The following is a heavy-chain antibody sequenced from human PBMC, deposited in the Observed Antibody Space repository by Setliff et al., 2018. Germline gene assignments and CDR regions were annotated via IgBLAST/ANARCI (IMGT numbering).Heavy chain of an antibody. V-gene: IGHV3-11*04. Sequence: GGSLRLSCAASGFTFSDSWMSWVRQVPGKGLEWVAKTHTDGITIYSDSVRGRFTIFRDSAKNSLHLQMTSLSAEDTAVYYCARRLPYFGMDVWGQGTTVTVSS. CDR1: GFTFSDSW. D-gene: IGHD2-15*01. CDR3: ARRLPYFGMDV. CDR2: THTDGITI. J-gene: IGHJ6*02.